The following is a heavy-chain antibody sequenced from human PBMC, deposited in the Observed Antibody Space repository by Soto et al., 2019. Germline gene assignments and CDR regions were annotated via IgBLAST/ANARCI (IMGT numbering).Heavy chain of an antibody. CDR3: ARDEEKWELTAFDI. CDR2: IWYDGSNK. Sequence: QVQLVESGGGVVQPGRSLRLSCAASGFTFSSYGMHWVRQAPGKGLEWVAVIWYDGSNKYYADSVKGRFTISRDNSKNTLYLQMNSLRAEDTAVYYCARDEEKWELTAFDIWGQGTMVTVSS. D-gene: IGHD1-26*01. V-gene: IGHV3-33*01. J-gene: IGHJ3*02. CDR1: GFTFSSYG.